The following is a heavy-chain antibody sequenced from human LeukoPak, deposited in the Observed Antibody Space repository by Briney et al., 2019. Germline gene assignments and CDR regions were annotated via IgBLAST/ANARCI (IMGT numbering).Heavy chain of an antibody. Sequence: SETLSLTCTVSGGSISSSSYYWGWIRQPPGKGLEWTGSIYYSGSTYYNPSLKSRVTISVDTSKNQFSLKLSSVTAADTAVYYCARHETIFGGAFDIWGQGTMVTVSS. CDR3: ARHETIFGGAFDI. CDR1: GGSISSSSYY. V-gene: IGHV4-39*01. J-gene: IGHJ3*02. CDR2: IYYSGST. D-gene: IGHD3-3*01.